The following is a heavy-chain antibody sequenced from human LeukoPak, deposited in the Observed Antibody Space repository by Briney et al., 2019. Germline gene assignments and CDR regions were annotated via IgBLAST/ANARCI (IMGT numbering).Heavy chain of an antibody. CDR3: ARDGLLRYFDWLKD. Sequence: ASVKVSCKASGYTFTSYDINWVRQATGQGLEWMGWMNPNSGNTGYAQKFQGRVTITRNTSISTAYMELSSLRSEDTAVYYCARDGLLRYFDWLKDWGQGTLVTVSS. J-gene: IGHJ4*02. D-gene: IGHD3-9*01. CDR1: GYTFTSYD. V-gene: IGHV1-8*03. CDR2: MNPNSGNT.